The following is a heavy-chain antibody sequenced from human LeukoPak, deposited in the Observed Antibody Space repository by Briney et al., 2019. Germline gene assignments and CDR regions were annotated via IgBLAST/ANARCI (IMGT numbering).Heavy chain of an antibody. J-gene: IGHJ4*02. CDR1: GFTFSSYA. CDR2: ISSNGGST. Sequence: GGSLRLSCSASGFTFSSYAMHWVRQAPGKGLEYVSAISSNGGSTYYADSVKGRFTISRDNSKNTLYLQMSSLRAEDTAVYYCVKVAEGAMVFGGDYWGQGTLVTVSS. V-gene: IGHV3-64D*06. CDR3: VKVAEGAMVFGGDY. D-gene: IGHD3/OR15-3a*01.